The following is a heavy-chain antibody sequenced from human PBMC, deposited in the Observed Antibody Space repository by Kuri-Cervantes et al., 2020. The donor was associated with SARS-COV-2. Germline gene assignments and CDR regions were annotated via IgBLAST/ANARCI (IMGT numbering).Heavy chain of an antibody. CDR2: ISYDGINK. Sequence: GGSLRLSCAASGFTFSSYAMHWVRQAPGKGLEWVALISYDGINKFYADSVKGRFTISRDNSRNTLYLQMNSLRAEDTAVFYCARPDCTINGVCFMDVWGQGTTVTVSS. D-gene: IGHD2-8*01. CDR3: ARPDCTINGVCFMDV. V-gene: IGHV3-30-3*01. J-gene: IGHJ6*02. CDR1: GFTFSSYA.